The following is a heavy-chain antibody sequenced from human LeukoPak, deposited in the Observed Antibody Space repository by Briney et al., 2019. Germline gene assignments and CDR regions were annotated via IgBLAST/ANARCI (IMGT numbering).Heavy chain of an antibody. V-gene: IGHV3-74*01. Sequence: GGSLRLSCAASGFTFSSYWMHWVRQAPGKGLVWVSRINTDGSTTSYADSVKGRFTISRDNAKNTLYLQMNSLRAEDTAVYYCVSIAARPYFWGQGTLVTVSS. D-gene: IGHD6-6*01. CDR1: GFTFSSYW. CDR3: VSIAARPYF. J-gene: IGHJ4*02. CDR2: INTDGSTT.